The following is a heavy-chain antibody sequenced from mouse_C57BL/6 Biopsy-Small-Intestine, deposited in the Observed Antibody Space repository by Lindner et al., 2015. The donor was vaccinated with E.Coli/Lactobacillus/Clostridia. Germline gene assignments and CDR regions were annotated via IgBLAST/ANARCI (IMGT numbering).Heavy chain of an antibody. V-gene: IGHV5-6*01. J-gene: IGHJ4*01. CDR3: ARQFYNNYVFYYAMDY. D-gene: IGHD2-5*01. CDR1: GFTFSSYG. Sequence: VQLQESGGGLVKPGGSLKLSCAASGFTFSSYGMSWVRQTPDKRLEWVATISSGGSYTYYPDSVKGRFTISRDNAKNTLYLQMSSLKSEDTAMYYCARQFYNNYVFYYAMDYWGQGTSVTVSS. CDR2: ISSGGSYT.